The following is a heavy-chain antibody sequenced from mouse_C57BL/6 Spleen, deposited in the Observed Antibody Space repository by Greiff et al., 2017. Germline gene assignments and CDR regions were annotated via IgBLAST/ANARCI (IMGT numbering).Heavy chain of an antibody. J-gene: IGHJ4*01. D-gene: IGHD1-1*01. CDR1: GYSFTSYY. Sequence: QVQLQQSGPELVKPGASVKISCKASGYSFTSYYIHWVKQRPGQGLEWIGWIYPGRGNTKYNEKFKGKATLTADPSSSTAYMQLSSLPSEESAVYYCARSDDYGSSYLYLYYAMDYWGQGTSVTGSS. CDR2: IYPGRGNT. CDR3: ARSDDYGSSYLYLYYAMDY. V-gene: IGHV1-66*01.